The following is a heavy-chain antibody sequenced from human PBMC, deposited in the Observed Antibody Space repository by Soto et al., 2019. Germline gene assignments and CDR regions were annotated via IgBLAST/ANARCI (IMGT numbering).Heavy chain of an antibody. CDR3: AADQPAAINYYGMDV. V-gene: IGHV1-58*01. J-gene: IGHJ6*02. CDR1: GFTFTSSA. D-gene: IGHD2-2*02. Sequence: GASVKVSCKASGFTFTSSAVQWVRQARGQRLEWIGWIVVGSGNTNYAQKFQERVTITRDMSTSTAYMELSSLRSEDTAVYYCAADQPAAINYYGMDVWGQGTTVTVS. CDR2: IVVGSGNT.